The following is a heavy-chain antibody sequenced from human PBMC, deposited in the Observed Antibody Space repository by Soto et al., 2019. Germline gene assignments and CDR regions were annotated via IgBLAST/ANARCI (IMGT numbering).Heavy chain of an antibody. V-gene: IGHV1-18*01. CDR1: GYTFTSCG. Sequence: VQLVQSGVEVRKPGASVKVSCKASGYTFTSCGISWVRQAPGQGLEWMGWIRPDSGNTDYAQNFQGRVTMTTDTSTSTAFMELRSLTSDDTAVYYCARDRSSSDFWGQGTLVTVSS. J-gene: IGHJ4*02. CDR3: ARDRSSSDF. D-gene: IGHD6-6*01. CDR2: IRPDSGNT.